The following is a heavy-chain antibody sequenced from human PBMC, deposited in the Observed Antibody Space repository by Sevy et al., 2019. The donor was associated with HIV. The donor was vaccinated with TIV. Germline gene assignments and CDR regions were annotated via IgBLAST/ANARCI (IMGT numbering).Heavy chain of an antibody. J-gene: IGHJ4*02. D-gene: IGHD5-12*01. Sequence: GGSLRLSCTTSGFTFDDYAMSWFRQAPGKGLEWVAFITRNSYEAYGGTTDYGESVKGRFIISRDDSKSIAYLQMSSLKTEDTAVYYCTRGLATADTPEYYFDYWGQGTLVTVSS. CDR1: GFTFDDYA. CDR2: ITRNSYEAYGGTT. CDR3: TRGLATADTPEYYFDY. V-gene: IGHV3-49*03.